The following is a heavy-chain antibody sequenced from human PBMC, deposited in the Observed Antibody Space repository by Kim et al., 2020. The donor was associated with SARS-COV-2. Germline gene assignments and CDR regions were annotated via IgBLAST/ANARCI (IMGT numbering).Heavy chain of an antibody. CDR1: GFAFSTYG. V-gene: IGHV3-33*01. CDR3: ARDRTGYYYGMDV. J-gene: IGHJ6*02. Sequence: GGSLRLSCAASGFAFSTYGMHWVRQAPGKGLEWVAVIWHDGRNKYYADSVKGRFTISRDNSKNTVYLEMNSLRVEDTAVYYCARDRTGYYYGMDVWGQGTTVTVSS. CDR2: IWHDGRNK.